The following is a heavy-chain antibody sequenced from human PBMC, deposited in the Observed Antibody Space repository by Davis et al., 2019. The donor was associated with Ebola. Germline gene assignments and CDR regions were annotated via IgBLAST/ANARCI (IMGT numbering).Heavy chain of an antibody. CDR3: AKGPYYYGSGSLLYYYYGMDV. D-gene: IGHD3-10*01. CDR1: GFTYSSYA. J-gene: IGHJ6*02. CDR2: ISYDGSNK. V-gene: IGHV3-30-3*01. Sequence: PGGSLRLSCAASGFTYSSYAMHWVRQAPGKGLEWVAVISYDGSNKYYADSVKGRFTISRDNSKNTLYLQMNSLRAEDTAVYYCAKGPYYYGSGSLLYYYYGMDVWGQGTTVTVSS.